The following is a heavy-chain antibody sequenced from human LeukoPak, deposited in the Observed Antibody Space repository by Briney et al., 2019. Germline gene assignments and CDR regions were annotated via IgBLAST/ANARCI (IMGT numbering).Heavy chain of an antibody. V-gene: IGHV1-24*01. CDR2: LDPEDGET. CDR3: ATASGSHDAFHG. Sequence: ASVKVSCKVSGYTLTELSMHWVRQAPGKGLEWMGGLDPEDGETIYAQKFQGRVTMTEDTSTETAYMAMTSLRAENTAVDYCATASGSHDAFHGGGQVIMVSVSS. CDR1: GYTLTELS. D-gene: IGHD3-10*01. J-gene: IGHJ3*01.